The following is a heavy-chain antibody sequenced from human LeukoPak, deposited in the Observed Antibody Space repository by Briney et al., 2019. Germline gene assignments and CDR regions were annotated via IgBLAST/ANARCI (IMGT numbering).Heavy chain of an antibody. Sequence: SVTVSCTASGGTFSSYAISWVRRAPGQGLEWMGGIIPIFGTANYAQKFQGRVTITADESTSTAYMELSSLRSEDTAVYYCARDVPDYYGSGSPSPTFDYWGQGTLVTVSS. CDR2: IIPIFGTA. V-gene: IGHV1-69*13. J-gene: IGHJ4*02. D-gene: IGHD3-10*01. CDR3: ARDVPDYYGSGSPSPTFDY. CDR1: GGTFSSYA.